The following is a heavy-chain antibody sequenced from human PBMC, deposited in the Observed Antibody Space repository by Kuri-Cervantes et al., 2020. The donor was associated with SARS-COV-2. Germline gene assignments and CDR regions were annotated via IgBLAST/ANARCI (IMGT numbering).Heavy chain of an antibody. Sequence: GSLRLSCTVSGGSISSSSYYWGWIRQPPGKGLEWIGSIYYSGSTYYNPSLKSRVTISVDTSKNQFSLKLSSVTAADTAVHYCARGPTGGYDFWSGYETNFDYWGQGTLVTVSS. D-gene: IGHD3-3*01. V-gene: IGHV4-39*01. CDR2: IYYSGST. CDR1: GGSISSSSYY. CDR3: ARGPTGGYDFWSGYETNFDY. J-gene: IGHJ4*02.